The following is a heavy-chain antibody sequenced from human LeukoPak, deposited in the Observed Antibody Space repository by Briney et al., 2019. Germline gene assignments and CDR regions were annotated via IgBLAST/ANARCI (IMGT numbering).Heavy chain of an antibody. CDR1: GFTFSDHY. J-gene: IGHJ4*02. D-gene: IGHD1-26*01. CDR2: TRNKANSYTT. Sequence: PGGSLRLSCAASGFTFSDHYIDWVRQAPGKGLEWVGRTRNKANSYTTEYAASVKGRFTISRDDSKNSLYLQMSSLKTEDTAVYNCVRAHRIVGGTSHFDYWGQGTLVTVSS. V-gene: IGHV3-72*01. CDR3: VRAHRIVGGTSHFDY.